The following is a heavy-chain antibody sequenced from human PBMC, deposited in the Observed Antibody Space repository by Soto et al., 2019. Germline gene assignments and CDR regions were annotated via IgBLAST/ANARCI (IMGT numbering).Heavy chain of an antibody. Sequence: PSETLSLTCTVSGGSISSGGYYWNWIRQQPGKGLEWIGYIYYIGSTYYNPSLKSRVTISLDRSKNQFSLKLSSVTAADTAVYYCARVPDRWGQGTLVTVSS. CDR3: ARVPDR. CDR2: IYYIGST. D-gene: IGHD2-2*01. CDR1: GGSISSGGYY. J-gene: IGHJ5*02. V-gene: IGHV4-31*03.